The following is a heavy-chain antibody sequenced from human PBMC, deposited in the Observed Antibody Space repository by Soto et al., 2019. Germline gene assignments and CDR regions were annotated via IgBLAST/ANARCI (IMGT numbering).Heavy chain of an antibody. J-gene: IGHJ6*02. D-gene: IGHD1-26*01. CDR1: GYSFNSFY. Sequence: QVHLVQSGAEVKKPGASMKVSCKASGYSFNSFYVHWVRQAPGQGLEWLGLINPGGGRTTYAQKFQGRVTVTRDTSTSTVYMELSSLRSEDTVVYYCARDMHPTTPYYYYYGIDVWGQGTTVTVSS. CDR3: ARDMHPTTPYYYYYGIDV. CDR2: INPGGGRT. V-gene: IGHV1-46*02.